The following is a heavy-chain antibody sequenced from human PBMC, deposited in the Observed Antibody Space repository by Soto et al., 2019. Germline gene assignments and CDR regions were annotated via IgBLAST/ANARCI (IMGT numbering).Heavy chain of an antibody. CDR3: ARNVRYYIDY. V-gene: IGHV4-4*02. CDR2: IYHSGIT. Sequence: SETLSLTCAVSGGSISSGNWWGWVRQSPGKELEWIGEIYHSGITNYNPSLKSRVTISVDNSENQLSLSLNSVTAADTAVYYCARNVRYYIDYWGQGTLVTVSS. CDR1: GGSISSGNW. J-gene: IGHJ4*02.